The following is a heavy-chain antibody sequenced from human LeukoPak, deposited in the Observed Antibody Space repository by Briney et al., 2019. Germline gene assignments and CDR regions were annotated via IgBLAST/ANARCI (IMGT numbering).Heavy chain of an antibody. J-gene: IGHJ4*02. Sequence: TGGSLRLSCAASGFTLSSYAMSWVRQAPGKGLEWVSAISVSGNTYHADSVKGRFTIPRDSSKNTLYLQMNRLRAEDAAVYYCAKAPVTTCSGAYCYPFDYWGQGTLVTVSS. CDR3: AKAPVTTCSGAYCYPFDY. CDR1: GFTLSSYA. D-gene: IGHD2-21*01. V-gene: IGHV3-23*01. CDR2: ISVSGNT.